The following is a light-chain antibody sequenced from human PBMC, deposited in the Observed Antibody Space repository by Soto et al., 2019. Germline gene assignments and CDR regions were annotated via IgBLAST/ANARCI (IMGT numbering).Light chain of an antibody. V-gene: IGLV2-14*01. CDR1: SSDVGAYNF. J-gene: IGLJ1*01. CDR3: SSYRSSTTFV. CDR2: EVR. Sequence: QSVLTQPASVSGSPGQSITISCTGTSSDVGAYNFVSWYQQYPGKAPKVIIFEVRKRPSGASNRFSGSKSGDTASLTISGLQAEDEADYYCSSYRSSTTFVFGTGTKVT.